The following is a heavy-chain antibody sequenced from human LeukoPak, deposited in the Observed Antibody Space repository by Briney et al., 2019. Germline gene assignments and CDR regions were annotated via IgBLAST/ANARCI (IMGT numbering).Heavy chain of an antibody. V-gene: IGHV1-18*01. J-gene: IGHJ4*02. CDR1: GYAFTSYG. D-gene: IGHD2-2*01. CDR3: ARGVEWVPDY. Sequence: GASVKVSCKASGYAFTSYGISWVRQAPGQGLEWMGWISAYNGNANYAQKLQGRVTMTTDTSTSIAYMELRSLKSDDTAVYYCARGVEWVPDYWGQGTLVTVSS. CDR2: ISAYNGNA.